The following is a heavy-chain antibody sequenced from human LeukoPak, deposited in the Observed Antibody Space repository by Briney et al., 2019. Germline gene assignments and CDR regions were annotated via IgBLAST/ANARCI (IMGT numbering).Heavy chain of an antibody. CDR2: IYYSGST. D-gene: IGHD5-24*01. CDR3: AREEIRSWFDP. J-gene: IGHJ5*02. Sequence: GSLRLSCAASGFTFSSFAMSWVRQAPGKGLEWIGRIYYSGSTNYNPSLKSRVTISVDTSKNQFSLKLSSVTAADTAVYYCAREEIRSWFDPWGQGTLVTVSS. V-gene: IGHV4-4*02. CDR1: GFTFSSFA.